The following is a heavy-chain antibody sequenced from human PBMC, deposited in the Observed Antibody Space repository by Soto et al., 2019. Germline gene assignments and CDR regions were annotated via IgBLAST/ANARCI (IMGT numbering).Heavy chain of an antibody. CDR2: IKSKTDGGTT. CDR3: TTDVWEQWLSSSFDY. CDR1: GFTFSNAW. Sequence: GGSLRLSCAASGFTFSNAWMRWVRQAPGKGLEWVGRIKSKTDGGTTDYAAPVKGRFTISRDDSKNTLYLQMNSLKTEDTAVYYCTTDVWEQWLSSSFDYWGQGTRDTVSA. V-gene: IGHV3-15*01. D-gene: IGHD6-19*01. J-gene: IGHJ4*02.